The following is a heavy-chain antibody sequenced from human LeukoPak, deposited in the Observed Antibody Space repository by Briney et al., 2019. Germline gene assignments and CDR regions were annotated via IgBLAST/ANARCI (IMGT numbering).Heavy chain of an antibody. J-gene: IGHJ3*02. D-gene: IGHD3-22*01. Sequence: WETLSLTCTVSGDSISIYYWSWIRQPPGKGLEWIGYIYTSGSTNYNPSLKSRVTISVDTSKNQFSLKLSSVTAADTAVYYCARLLTAYDSSGFYLDAFDIWGQGTMVTVSS. V-gene: IGHV4-4*09. CDR2: IYTSGST. CDR1: GDSISIYY. CDR3: ARLLTAYDSSGFYLDAFDI.